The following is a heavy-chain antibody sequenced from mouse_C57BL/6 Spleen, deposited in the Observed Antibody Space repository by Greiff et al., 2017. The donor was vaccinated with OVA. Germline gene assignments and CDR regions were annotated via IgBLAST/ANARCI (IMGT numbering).Heavy chain of an antibody. Sequence: QVQLQQPGAELVMPGASVKLSCKASGYTFTSYWMHWVQQRPGQGLEWIGEIDPSDSYTNYNQKFKGKSTLTVDKSSSTAYMQLSSLTAEDSAVYYCAKGLRRYYFDYWGQGTTLTVSS. CDR1: GYTFTSYW. CDR2: IDPSDSYT. J-gene: IGHJ2*01. CDR3: AKGLRRYYFDY. D-gene: IGHD3-2*02. V-gene: IGHV1-69*01.